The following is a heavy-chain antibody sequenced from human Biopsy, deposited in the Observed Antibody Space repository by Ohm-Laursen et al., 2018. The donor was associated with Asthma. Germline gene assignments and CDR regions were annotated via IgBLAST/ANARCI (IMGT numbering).Heavy chain of an antibody. D-gene: IGHD3-10*01. CDR3: ARAVDYSHYYGIDV. CDR1: GYTFNSAG. J-gene: IGHJ6*02. CDR2: ISVYNGNT. V-gene: IGHV1-18*01. Sequence: ASVKVFCKTSGYTFNSAGITWVRQAPGQGLEWMGWISVYNGNTKVAQKLQDRVTMITDTSTSTAYMELRSLRSDDAAVYFCARAVDYSHYYGIDVWGQGTTVTVS.